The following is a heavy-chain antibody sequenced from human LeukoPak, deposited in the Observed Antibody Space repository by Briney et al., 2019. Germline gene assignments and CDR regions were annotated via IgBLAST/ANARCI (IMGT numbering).Heavy chain of an antibody. Sequence: ASVKVSCKASGYTFTSYAMHWVRQAPGQRLEWMGWINAGNGNTKYSQKFQGRVTITRDTSASTAYMELSSLRSEDTAVYYCARRAAAGTGVGLFDYWGQGTLVTVSS. CDR2: INAGNGNT. J-gene: IGHJ4*02. CDR3: ARRAAAGTGVGLFDY. D-gene: IGHD6-13*01. CDR1: GYTFTSYA. V-gene: IGHV1-3*01.